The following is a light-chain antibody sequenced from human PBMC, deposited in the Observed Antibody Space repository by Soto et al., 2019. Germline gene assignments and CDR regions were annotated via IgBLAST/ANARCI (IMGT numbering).Light chain of an antibody. CDR2: DAS. Sequence: EVVLTQSPATLSLSPGERATLSCRASQSIRTSLAWYQQKPGQAPRLVIFDASNRANGVPARFGGSGSGTDFTLTINSLEPEDFAVYYCPQRNVWPQITFGQGTRLEIK. J-gene: IGKJ5*01. V-gene: IGKV3-11*01. CDR3: PQRNVWPQIT. CDR1: QSIRTS.